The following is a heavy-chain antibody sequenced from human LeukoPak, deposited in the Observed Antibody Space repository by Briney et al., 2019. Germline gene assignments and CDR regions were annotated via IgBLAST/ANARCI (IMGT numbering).Heavy chain of an antibody. Sequence: TGGSLRLSCAASGFTFSTAWLSWVRQAPGKGLEWVGHIKSKTDGGTIDYAAPVKGRFTISRDDSKNTLYLQMNSLKTEDTGVYYCTTEISRDYWGQGTLITVSS. CDR1: GFTFSTAW. V-gene: IGHV3-15*01. J-gene: IGHJ4*02. D-gene: IGHD2/OR15-2a*01. CDR3: TTEISRDY. CDR2: IKSKTDGGTI.